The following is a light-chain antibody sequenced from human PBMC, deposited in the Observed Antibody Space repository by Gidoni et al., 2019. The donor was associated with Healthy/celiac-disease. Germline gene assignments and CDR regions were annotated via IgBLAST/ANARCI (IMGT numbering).Light chain of an antibody. CDR2: RNN. Sequence: QSVLTQPPSASGTPGQRVTISCSGSSSNIGINYVYWYPQRPGTAPKLLIYRNNQRPSGVPDRFSGSKSGTSASLAISGLRSEDEADYYCAAWDDSLSGHVVFGGGTKLTVL. J-gene: IGLJ2*01. V-gene: IGLV1-47*01. CDR3: AAWDDSLSGHVV. CDR1: SSNIGINY.